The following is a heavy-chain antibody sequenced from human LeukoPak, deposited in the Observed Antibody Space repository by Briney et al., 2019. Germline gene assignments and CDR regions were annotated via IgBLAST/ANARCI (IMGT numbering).Heavy chain of an antibody. CDR1: GFTFDDYA. J-gene: IGHJ6*03. D-gene: IGHD2-2*01. CDR3: AKGQQYYMDV. CDR2: ISWNSGSI. V-gene: IGHV3-9*01. Sequence: PGGSLRLSFAASGFTFDDYAMHWVRQAPGKGLEWVSGISWNSGSIGYADSVKGRFTISRDNAKNSLYLQMNSLKAEDTALYYCAKGQQYYMDVWGKGTTVTVSS.